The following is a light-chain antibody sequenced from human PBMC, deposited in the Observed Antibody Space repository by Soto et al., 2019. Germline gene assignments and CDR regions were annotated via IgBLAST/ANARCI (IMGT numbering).Light chain of an antibody. CDR2: GAS. CDR3: QQYSKWQLT. V-gene: IGKV3-15*01. CDR1: QSVSSY. Sequence: IVMTQSPATLSVSPGERATLSCRASQSVSSYLAWYQQKPGQAPRLLIYGASTGATGIPARFSGSGSGTEFILTISSLQSEDFAVYHCQQYSKWQLTFGGGTKVDIK. J-gene: IGKJ4*01.